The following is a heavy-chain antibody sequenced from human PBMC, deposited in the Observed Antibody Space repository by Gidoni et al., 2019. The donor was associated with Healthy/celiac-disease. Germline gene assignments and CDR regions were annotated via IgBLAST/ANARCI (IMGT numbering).Heavy chain of an antibody. D-gene: IGHD3-16*01. Sequence: EVQLVESGGGLVQPGRSLRLSCAASGFTVDDYAMHWVRQAPGKGLEWVSGISWNSGSIGYADSVKGRFTISRDNAKNSLYLQMNSLRAEDTALYYCAKDIEAKGDFNWFDPWGQGTLVTVSS. J-gene: IGHJ5*02. CDR3: AKDIEAKGDFNWFDP. CDR2: ISWNSGSI. V-gene: IGHV3-9*01. CDR1: GFTVDDYA.